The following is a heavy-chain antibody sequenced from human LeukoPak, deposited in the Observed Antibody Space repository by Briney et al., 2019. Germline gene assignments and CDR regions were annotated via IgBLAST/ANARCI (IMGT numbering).Heavy chain of an antibody. D-gene: IGHD1-26*01. CDR3: ARKSGRYVPADI. Sequence: SETLSLTCTVSGGSISSTNYYWGWIRQPPGKGLEWIASIYYSGSTYYNPSLKSRVTISVDTSKNQCALKLSSVTAADTAVYYCARKSGRYVPADIWGQGTMVTVSS. CDR2: IYYSGST. J-gene: IGHJ3*02. CDR1: GGSISSTNYY. V-gene: IGHV4-39*01.